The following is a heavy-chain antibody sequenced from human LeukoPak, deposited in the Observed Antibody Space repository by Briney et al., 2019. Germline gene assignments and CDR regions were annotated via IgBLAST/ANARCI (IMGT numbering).Heavy chain of an antibody. CDR2: INPSGGST. CDR3: ASLSSTMVRGIAYYFDY. D-gene: IGHD3-10*01. CDR1: GYTFTSYY. J-gene: IGHJ4*02. V-gene: IGHV1-46*01. Sequence: ASVKVSCKASGYTFTSYYMHWVRQAPGQGLEWMGIINPSGGSTSYAQKFQGRVTMTRDTSTSTVYMELSSLRSEDTAVYYCASLSSTMVRGIAYYFDYWGQGTLVTVSS.